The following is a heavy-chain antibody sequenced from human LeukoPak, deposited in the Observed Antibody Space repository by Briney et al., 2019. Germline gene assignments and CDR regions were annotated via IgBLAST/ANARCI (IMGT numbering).Heavy chain of an antibody. Sequence: GGSLRLSCAASGFTFSHYTMNWVRQAPGKGLEWVSSITALSSYIYYADSVKGRFTISRDNANNSLYLQMTSLRAEDTAVYYCARVGGTGWYHDDYWGRGTLVTVSS. CDR3: ARVGGTGWYHDDY. J-gene: IGHJ4*02. CDR1: GFTFSHYT. D-gene: IGHD6-19*01. CDR2: ITALSSYI. V-gene: IGHV3-21*01.